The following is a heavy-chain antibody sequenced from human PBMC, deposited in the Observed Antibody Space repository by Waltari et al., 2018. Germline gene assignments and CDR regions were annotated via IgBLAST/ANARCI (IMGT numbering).Heavy chain of an antibody. CDR1: GYTFTGYY. J-gene: IGHJ6*02. Sequence: QVQLVHSGAEVKKPGASVKVSCKASGYTFTGYYMHWVRQAPGQGLEWMGGFIPIFGTANDAQKFQGRVTITADESTSTAYMELSSLRSEDTAVYYCARDSADGRAQYGMDVWGQGTTVTVSS. V-gene: IGHV1-69*01. CDR2: FIPIFGTA. CDR3: ARDSADGRAQYGMDV. D-gene: IGHD3-10*01.